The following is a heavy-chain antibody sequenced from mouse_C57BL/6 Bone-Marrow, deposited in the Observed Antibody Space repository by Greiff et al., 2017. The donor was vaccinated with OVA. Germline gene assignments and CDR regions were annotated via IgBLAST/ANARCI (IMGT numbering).Heavy chain of an antibody. CDR1: GYTFTSYW. J-gene: IGHJ4*01. Sequence: QVQLQQSGAELVKPGASVKMSCKASGYTFTSYWITWVKQRPGQGLEWIGDFYPGSGSTNYTEKFKSKATLTVDTSSSTAYMQLSSLTSEDSAVYYCARGDYGYYYAMDYWGLGTSVTVSS. CDR2: FYPGSGST. CDR3: ARGDYGYYYAMDY. D-gene: IGHD1-2*01. V-gene: IGHV1-55*01.